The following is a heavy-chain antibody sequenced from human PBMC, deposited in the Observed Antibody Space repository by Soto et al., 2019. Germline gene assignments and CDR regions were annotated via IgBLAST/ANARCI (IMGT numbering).Heavy chain of an antibody. J-gene: IGHJ5*02. CDR3: ARGTAWFGELLSGYWFDP. Sequence: GGSLRLSCAASGFTLSSYSMNWVRQAPGKGLEWVSYISSSSSTIYYADSVKGRFTISRDNAKNSLYLQMNSLRDEDTAVYYCARGTAWFGELLSGYWFDPWGQGTLVTVSS. CDR2: ISSSSSTI. D-gene: IGHD3-10*01. V-gene: IGHV3-48*02. CDR1: GFTLSSYS.